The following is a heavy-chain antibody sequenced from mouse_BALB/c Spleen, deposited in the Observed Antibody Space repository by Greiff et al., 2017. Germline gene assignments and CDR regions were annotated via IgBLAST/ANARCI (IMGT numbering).Heavy chain of an antibody. D-gene: IGHD6-1*01. Sequence: EVMLVESGGDLVKPGGSLKLSCAASGFTFSSYTLSWVRQTPEKRLEWVAYISNGGGSTYYPDTVKGRFTISRDNAKNTLYLQMSSLKSEDTAMYYGARSHISYYFDDWGQGTTLTVSS. V-gene: IGHV5-12-2*01. CDR1: GFTFSSYT. CDR2: ISNGGGST. J-gene: IGHJ2*01. CDR3: ARSHISYYFDD.